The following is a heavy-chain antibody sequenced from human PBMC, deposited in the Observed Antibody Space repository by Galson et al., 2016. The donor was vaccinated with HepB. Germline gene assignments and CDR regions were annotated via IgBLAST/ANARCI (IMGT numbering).Heavy chain of an antibody. J-gene: IGHJ6*02. CDR2: IWDDGSQK. Sequence: SLRLSCAASGFSFRTFAMNWVRQAPGKGLEWVAVIWDDGSQKYVAESLRGRFSISRDNSKNTLHLHMNNLRADDPAVYYCARPQWNIVVSGGMDVWGQGTTVAVSS. CDR1: GFSFRTFA. V-gene: IGHV3-33*01. CDR3: ARPQWNIVVSGGMDV. D-gene: IGHD2-21*01.